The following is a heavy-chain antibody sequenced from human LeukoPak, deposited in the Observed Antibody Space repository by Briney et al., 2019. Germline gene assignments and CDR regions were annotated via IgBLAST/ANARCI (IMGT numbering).Heavy chain of an antibody. V-gene: IGHV4-4*02. D-gene: IGHD6-6*01. CDR3: ASPGYSSSSNYCYYMDV. Sequence: PSETLSLTCAVSGGSISSSNWWSWVRQPPGKGLEWIGEIYHSGSTNYNPSLKSRVTISVDKSKNQFSLKLSSVTAADTAVYYCASPGYSSSSNYCYYMDVWGKGTTVTVSS. CDR2: IYHSGST. CDR1: GGSISSSNW. J-gene: IGHJ6*03.